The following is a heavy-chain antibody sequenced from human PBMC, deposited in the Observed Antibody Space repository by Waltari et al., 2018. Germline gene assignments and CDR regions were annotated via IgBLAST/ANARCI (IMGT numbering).Heavy chain of an antibody. V-gene: IGHV3-23*04. J-gene: IGHJ4*02. CDR2: ISGSGGST. CDR3: ASGNVTPRYYFDY. Sequence: EVQLVESGGGLVQPGGSLRLSCAASGFTFSSYAMSWVRQAPGKGLEWVPAISGSGGSTYYADSGKGRFTISRDNSKNTLYLQMNSLRAEDTAVYYCASGNVTPRYYFDYWGQGTLVTVSS. D-gene: IGHD2-21*02. CDR1: GFTFSSYA.